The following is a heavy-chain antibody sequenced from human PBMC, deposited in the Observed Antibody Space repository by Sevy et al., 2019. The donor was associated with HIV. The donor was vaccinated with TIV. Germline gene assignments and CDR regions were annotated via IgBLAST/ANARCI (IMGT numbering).Heavy chain of an antibody. Sequence: GGSLRLSCAASGFTFTSYDMSWVRQAPGKGLEWVSGISPTGGTKHYAESVKGRFIISRDNSKKTLFLQMNSLRAEDTALYYCAKDLEQQLGPDYWGQGTQVTVSS. CDR3: AKDLEQQLGPDY. D-gene: IGHD6-13*01. V-gene: IGHV3-23*01. J-gene: IGHJ4*02. CDR1: GFTFTSYD. CDR2: ISPTGGTK.